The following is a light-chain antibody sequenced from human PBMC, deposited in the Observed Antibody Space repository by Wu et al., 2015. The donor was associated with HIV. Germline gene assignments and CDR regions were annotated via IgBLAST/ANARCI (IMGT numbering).Light chain of an antibody. J-gene: IGKJ2*03. CDR2: SAS. Sequence: IQLTQSPSSLSASVGDRVTITCRASQGISSYLAWYQQKPGKAPKLLIYSASRLQSGVPSRFSGRGSGTDFISSSAACSLKILQVINCQQVDSYPYSFGQGTKLEIK. CDR3: QQVDSYPYS. CDR1: QGISSY. V-gene: IGKV1-9*01.